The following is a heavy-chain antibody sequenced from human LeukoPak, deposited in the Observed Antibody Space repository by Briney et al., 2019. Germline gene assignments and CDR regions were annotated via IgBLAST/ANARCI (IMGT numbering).Heavy chain of an antibody. CDR2: INHSGST. CDR1: GESFSGYY. V-gene: IGHV4-34*01. Sequence: SETLSLTCAVYGESFSGYYWSWIRQPPGKGLEWIGEINHSGSTNYNPSLKSRVTISVDTSKNQFSLKLSSVTAADTAVYYCARVWGTYYYGSGTRDRGFDPWGQGTLVTVSS. CDR3: ARVWGTYYYGSGTRDRGFDP. D-gene: IGHD3-10*01. J-gene: IGHJ5*02.